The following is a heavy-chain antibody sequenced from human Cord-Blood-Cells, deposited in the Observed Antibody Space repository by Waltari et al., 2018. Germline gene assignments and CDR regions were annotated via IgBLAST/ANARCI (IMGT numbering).Heavy chain of an antibody. Sequence: EVQLVESGGGLIQPGGSLRLSCAASGFTVSSDYMSWVRQAQGKGIEWVAVMYSGGSTYYADSVKGRFTISRDNSKNTLYLQMNSLSAEVTAVYYCARASGEGIAFDIWGQGTMVTVSS. CDR3: ARASGEGIAFDI. CDR1: GFTVSSDY. D-gene: IGHD7-27*01. CDR2: MYSGGST. J-gene: IGHJ3*02. V-gene: IGHV3-53*01.